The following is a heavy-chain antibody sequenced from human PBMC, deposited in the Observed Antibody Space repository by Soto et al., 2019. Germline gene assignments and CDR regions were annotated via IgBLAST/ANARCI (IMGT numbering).Heavy chain of an antibody. Sequence: PGGSLRLSCAASGFTFSSYGMHWVRQAPGKGLEWVAVISYDGSNKYYADSVKGRFTISRDNSKNTLYLQMNSLRAEDTAVYYCAKVRTPVAGIDAFDIWGQGTMVTVSS. D-gene: IGHD6-19*01. CDR3: AKVRTPVAGIDAFDI. CDR2: ISYDGSNK. J-gene: IGHJ3*02. V-gene: IGHV3-30*18. CDR1: GFTFSSYG.